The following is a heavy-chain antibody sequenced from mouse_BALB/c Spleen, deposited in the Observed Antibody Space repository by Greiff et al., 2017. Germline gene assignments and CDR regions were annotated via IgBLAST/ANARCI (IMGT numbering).Heavy chain of an antibody. CDR2: IYPGNSDT. CDR1: GFSFTSYW. Sequence: VQLQQSGTVLARPGASVKMSCKASGFSFTSYWMHWVKQSPGQGLEWIGAIYPGNSDTSYNQKFKGKAKLTAVTSASTAYMELSSLTNEDSAVYYCTRGGITPGYYFDYWGQGTTLTVSS. J-gene: IGHJ2*01. CDR3: TRGGITPGYYFDY. D-gene: IGHD2-4*01. V-gene: IGHV1-5*01.